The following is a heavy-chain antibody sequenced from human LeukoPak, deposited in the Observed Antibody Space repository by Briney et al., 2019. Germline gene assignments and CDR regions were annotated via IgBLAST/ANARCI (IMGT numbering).Heavy chain of an antibody. V-gene: IGHV3-30*19. CDR3: ASPGVRYRIFDAFDI. J-gene: IGHJ3*02. CDR2: ISYDGSNK. Sequence: GGSLRLSCAASGSTFRSYGMHWVRQAPGKGLEWVAVISYDGSNKYYADSVKGRFTISRDNSKNTLYLQMNSLRAEDTAVYYCASPGVRYRIFDAFDIWGQGTMVTVSS. CDR1: GSTFRSYG. D-gene: IGHD3-9*01.